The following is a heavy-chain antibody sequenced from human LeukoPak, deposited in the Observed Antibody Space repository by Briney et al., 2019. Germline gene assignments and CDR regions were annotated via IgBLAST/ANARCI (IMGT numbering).Heavy chain of an antibody. D-gene: IGHD2-15*01. CDR2: INHSGST. CDR1: GGSFSGYY. J-gene: IGHJ5*02. CDR3: ARWWGITGWFDP. V-gene: IGHV4-34*01. Sequence: SETLSLTFAVYGGSFSGYYWSGIRQPPGKGLEWIGEINHSGSTNYNPSLKSRVTISVDTSKNQFSLKLSSVTAADTAVYYCARWWGITGWFDPWGQGTLVTVSS.